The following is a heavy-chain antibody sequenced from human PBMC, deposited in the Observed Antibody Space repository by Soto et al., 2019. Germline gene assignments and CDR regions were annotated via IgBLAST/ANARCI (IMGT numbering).Heavy chain of an antibody. D-gene: IGHD3-22*01. CDR1: GYTFTSYA. J-gene: IGHJ4*02. CDR3: ARDSTYYYDLGY. CDR2: INAGNGNT. V-gene: IGHV1-3*01. Sequence: ASVKVSCKASGYTFTSYAMHWVRQAPGQRLEWMGWINAGNGNTKYSQKFQGRVTITRDTSASTAYMELSSLRSEDMAVYYCARDSTYYYDLGYWGQGTLVTVSS.